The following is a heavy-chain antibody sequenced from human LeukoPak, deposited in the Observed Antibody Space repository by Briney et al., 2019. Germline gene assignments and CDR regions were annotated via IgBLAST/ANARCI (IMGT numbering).Heavy chain of an antibody. J-gene: IGHJ4*02. Sequence: ASVKVSCKASGYTFTSYDINWVRQATGQELEWMGRMNPNSGNAGYAQKFQGRVTITRNTSISTAYMELSSLRSEDTAVYYCARGGRPNYYGSGSYQNWGQGTLVTVSS. CDR2: MNPNSGNA. CDR1: GYTFTSYD. V-gene: IGHV1-8*03. CDR3: ARGGRPNYYGSGSYQN. D-gene: IGHD3-10*01.